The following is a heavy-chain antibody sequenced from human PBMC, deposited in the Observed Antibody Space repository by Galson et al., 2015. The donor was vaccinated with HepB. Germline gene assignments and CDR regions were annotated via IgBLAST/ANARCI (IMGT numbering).Heavy chain of an antibody. CDR1: GFTFSSYG. D-gene: IGHD1-7*01. V-gene: IGHV3-30*18. CDR3: AKELELQEVLGYYYGMDV. CDR2: ISYDGSNK. J-gene: IGHJ6*02. Sequence: SLRLSCAASGFTFSSYGMHWVRQAPGKGLEWVAVISYDGSNKYYADSVKGRFTISRDNSKNTLYLQMNSLRAEDTAVYYCAKELELQEVLGYYYGMDVWGQGTTVTVSS.